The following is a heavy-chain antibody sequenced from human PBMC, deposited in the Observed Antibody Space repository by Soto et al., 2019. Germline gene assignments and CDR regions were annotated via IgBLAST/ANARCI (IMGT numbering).Heavy chain of an antibody. J-gene: IGHJ6*02. CDR1: GGTFSSYA. Sequence: SVKVSCKASGGTFSSYAISWVRQAPGQGREWMGGIIPIFGTANYAQKFQGRVTITADESTSTAYMELSSLRSEDTAVYYCASPGLGYYYGMDVWGQGTTVTVSS. CDR2: IIPIFGTA. V-gene: IGHV1-69*13. CDR3: ASPGLGYYYGMDV.